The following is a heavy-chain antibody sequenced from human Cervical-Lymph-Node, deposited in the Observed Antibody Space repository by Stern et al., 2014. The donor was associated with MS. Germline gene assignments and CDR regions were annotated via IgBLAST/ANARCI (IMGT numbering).Heavy chain of an antibody. CDR3: ARERQQYCNSEGCSYWYFDL. D-gene: IGHD2/OR15-2a*01. V-gene: IGHV4-4*02. J-gene: IGHJ2*01. CDR1: GGSVSSTNW. CDR2: IYHSGAS. Sequence: QLQLQESGPGLVKPSGTLSLTCAVSGGSVSSTNWWSWVRQSPGKGLEWIGNIYHSGASNYRPSLRSRVSIYLDNSRTHLSLHLPSVTAADTAVYYCARERQQYCNSEGCSYWYFDLWGRGTLVTVSS.